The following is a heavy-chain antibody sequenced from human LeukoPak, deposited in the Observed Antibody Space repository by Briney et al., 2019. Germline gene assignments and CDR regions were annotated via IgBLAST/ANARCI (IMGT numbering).Heavy chain of an antibody. D-gene: IGHD2-15*01. J-gene: IGHJ6*04. V-gene: IGHV5-51*01. CDR1: GYSFTSYW. CDR3: AREKGYCSGGSCYSDGGMDV. CDR2: IYPGDSDT. Sequence: GESLKISCKGSGYSFTSYWIGWVRQMPGKGLEWMGIIYPGDSDTRHSPSFQGQVTISADKSISTAYLQWSSLKASDTAMYYCAREKGYCSGGSCYSDGGMDVWGKGTTVTVSS.